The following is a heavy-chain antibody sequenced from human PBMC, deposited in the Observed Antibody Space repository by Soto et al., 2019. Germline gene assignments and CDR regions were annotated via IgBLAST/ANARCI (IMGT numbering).Heavy chain of an antibody. V-gene: IGHV4-39*01. CDR3: ARHEGYGSGSYSVYYYYYMDV. CDR2: IYYSGST. D-gene: IGHD3-10*01. J-gene: IGHJ6*03. CDR1: GGSISSSSYY. Sequence: SETLSLTCTVSGGSISSSSYYWGWIRQPPGKGLEWIGSIYYSGSTYYNPSLKSRVTISVDTSKNQFSLKLSSVTAADTAVYYCARHEGYGSGSYSVYYYYYMDVWGKGPRSPSP.